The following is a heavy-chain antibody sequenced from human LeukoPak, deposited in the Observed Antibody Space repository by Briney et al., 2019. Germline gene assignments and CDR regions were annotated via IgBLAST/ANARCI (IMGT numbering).Heavy chain of an antibody. CDR2: IYYSGST. CDR3: ARHRDILTGYRWFDP. CDR1: GGSISSYY. Sequence: PSETLSLTCTVSGGSISSYYWSRIRQPPGKGLEWIGYIYYSGSTNYNPSPKSRVTISVDTSKNQFSLKLSSVTAADTAVYYCARHRDILTGYRWFDPWGQGTLVTVSS. V-gene: IGHV4-59*08. D-gene: IGHD3-9*01. J-gene: IGHJ5*02.